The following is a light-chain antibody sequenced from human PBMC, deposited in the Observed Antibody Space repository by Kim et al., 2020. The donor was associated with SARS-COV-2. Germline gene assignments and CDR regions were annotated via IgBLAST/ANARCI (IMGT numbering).Light chain of an antibody. Sequence: SSELTQDPAVSVALGQTVRITCQGDSLRSYYASWYQQKPGQAPVLVIYGKNNRPSGIPDRFSCSSSGNTASLTITGAQAEDEADYYCNSRDSSCNHVVFGGMTQLSIL. CDR1: SLRSYY. CDR2: GKN. V-gene: IGLV3-19*01. CDR3: NSRDSSCNHVV. J-gene: IGLJ2*01.